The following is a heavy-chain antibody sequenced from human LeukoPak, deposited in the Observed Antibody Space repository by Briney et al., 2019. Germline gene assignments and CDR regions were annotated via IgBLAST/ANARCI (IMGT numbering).Heavy chain of an antibody. V-gene: IGHV1-18*01. CDR2: ISAYNGNT. D-gene: IGHD3-22*01. Sequence: GASVKVSCKASGYTFTSYGISWVRQAPGQGLEWMGWISAYNGNTNYAQKLQGRVTMTTDTSTSTAYMVLRSLRSDDTAVYYCARDVEVVVVTGWSAFDIWGQGTMVTVSS. CDR1: GYTFTSYG. J-gene: IGHJ3*02. CDR3: ARDVEVVVVTGWSAFDI.